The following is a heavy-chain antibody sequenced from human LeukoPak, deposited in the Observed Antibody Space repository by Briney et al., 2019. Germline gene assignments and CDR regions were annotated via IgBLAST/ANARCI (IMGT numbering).Heavy chain of an antibody. Sequence: PGGSLRLSCAASGFTFSSYEMNWVRQAPGKGLEWVSYISSSGSTIYYADSMKGRFTISRDNAKNSLYLQMNSLRAEDTAVYYCARDSYYDILTGYSHFDYWGQGTLVTVSS. D-gene: IGHD3-9*01. J-gene: IGHJ4*02. V-gene: IGHV3-48*03. CDR1: GFTFSSYE. CDR3: ARDSYYDILTGYSHFDY. CDR2: ISSSGSTI.